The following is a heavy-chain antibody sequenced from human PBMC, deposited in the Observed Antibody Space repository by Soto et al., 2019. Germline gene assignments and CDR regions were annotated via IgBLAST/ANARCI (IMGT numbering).Heavy chain of an antibody. D-gene: IGHD3-16*02. CDR2: ISGSGGSR. Sequence: PGGSLRLSCASSGFTFSSYGMSWVRQAPGKGLEWVSSISGSGGSRYNADSVKGRFTISRDNSKNTLYLQMNSLRVEDTAVYYCATENFDYIWGSYRYTGFGYFDFWGQGTLVTVSS. CDR3: ATENFDYIWGSYRYTGFGYFDF. J-gene: IGHJ4*02. CDR1: GFTFSSYG. V-gene: IGHV3-23*01.